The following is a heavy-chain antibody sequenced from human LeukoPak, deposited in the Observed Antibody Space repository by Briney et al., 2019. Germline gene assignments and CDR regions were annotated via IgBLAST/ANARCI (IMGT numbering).Heavy chain of an antibody. CDR3: VTAPRSSAYVPFDQ. Sequence: GASVKVSCKISGFTFDEFSMHWVRQAPAKGLEWMGGFHTEDGDMKYAQKFQGRVTMTEDSATKTAYLEVSGLTSEDTAVYYCVTAPRSSAYVPFDQWGQGTLVTVSS. J-gene: IGHJ4*02. V-gene: IGHV1-24*01. CDR2: FHTEDGDM. D-gene: IGHD5-12*01. CDR1: GFTFDEFS.